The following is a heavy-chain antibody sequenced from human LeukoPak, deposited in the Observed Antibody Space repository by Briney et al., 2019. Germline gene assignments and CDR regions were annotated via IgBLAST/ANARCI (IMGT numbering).Heavy chain of an antibody. CDR2: IRYDGSNK. Sequence: GGSLRLSCAASGFTFSSYGMHWVRQAPGKGLEWVAFIRYDGSNKYYADSVKGRFTISRDNSKNTLYLQMNSLRAEDTAVYYCAKDPGAVAGTTNDYWGQGTLVTVSS. D-gene: IGHD6-19*01. CDR1: GFTFSSYG. V-gene: IGHV3-30*02. CDR3: AKDPGAVAGTTNDY. J-gene: IGHJ4*02.